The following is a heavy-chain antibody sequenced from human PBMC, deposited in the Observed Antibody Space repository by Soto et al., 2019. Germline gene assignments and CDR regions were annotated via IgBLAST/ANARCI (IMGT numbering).Heavy chain of an antibody. CDR1: GYSVATYS. Sequence: TCCKSAGYSVATYSIKWVRQMRGKGLEWMGRIDPSDSYTNYSPSFQGHVTMSADKSISTAYLQWSSLKASDTAMYYCARYLPLRWFGELLLLDYDDGMGVWGQGTTVTVSS. CDR3: ARYLPLRWFGELLLLDYDDGMGV. D-gene: IGHD3-10*01. J-gene: IGHJ6*02. CDR2: IDPSDSYT. V-gene: IGHV5-10-1*01.